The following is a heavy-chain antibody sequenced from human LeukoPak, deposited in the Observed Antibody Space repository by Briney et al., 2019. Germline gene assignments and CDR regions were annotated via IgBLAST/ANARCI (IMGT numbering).Heavy chain of an antibody. D-gene: IGHD6-25*01. J-gene: IGHJ3*02. V-gene: IGHV3-23*01. CDR2: ISGSGGST. CDR1: GFTVSSNY. CDR3: AKDEADADAFDI. Sequence: PGGSLRLSCAVSGFTVSSNYMTWVRQAPGKGLEWVSAISGSGGSTYYADSVKGRFTISRDNSKNTLYLQMNSLRAEDTAVYYCAKDEADADAFDIWGQGTMVTVSS.